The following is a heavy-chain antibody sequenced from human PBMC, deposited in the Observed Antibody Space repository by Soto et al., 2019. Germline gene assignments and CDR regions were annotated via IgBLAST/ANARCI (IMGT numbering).Heavy chain of an antibody. Sequence: SVRVSCKASGFTFTSSAVQWVRQARGQRLEWIGRIVVGSGNTNYAQKFQERVTITRDMSTSTAYMELSSLRSEDTAVYYCAAVSVGAESRAFDIWGQGTMVTVSS. CDR2: IVVGSGNT. CDR3: AAVSVGAESRAFDI. D-gene: IGHD1-26*01. J-gene: IGHJ3*02. V-gene: IGHV1-58*01. CDR1: GFTFTSSA.